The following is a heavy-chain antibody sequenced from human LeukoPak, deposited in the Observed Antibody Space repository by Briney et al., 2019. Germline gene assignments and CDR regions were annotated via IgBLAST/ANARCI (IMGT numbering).Heavy chain of an antibody. CDR2: ISSSSSYI. CDR3: ARAALGYSSSWYVGYFQH. CDR1: GFTFSSYS. Sequence: GGSLRLSCAASGFTFSSYSMNWVRQAPGKGLEWVSSISSSSSYIYYADSVKGRFTISRDNAKNSLYLQMNSLRAEDTAVYYCARAALGYSSSWYVGYFQHWGQGTLVTASS. J-gene: IGHJ1*01. D-gene: IGHD6-13*01. V-gene: IGHV3-21*01.